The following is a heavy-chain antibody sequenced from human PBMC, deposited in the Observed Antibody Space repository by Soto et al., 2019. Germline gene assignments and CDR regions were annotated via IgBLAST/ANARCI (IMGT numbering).Heavy chain of an antibody. V-gene: IGHV1-2*02. CDR3: ARDPFRSITICGVAYGMDV. CDR1: GYTFTGYY. CDR2: FNPNSGGT. J-gene: IGHJ6*02. Sequence: ASVKVSCKASGYTFTGYYMHWVRQAPGQGLEWMGWFNPNSGGTNYAQKFQGRVTMTRDTSISTAYMELSRLRSDDTAVYYCARDPFRSITICGVAYGMDVWGQGTTVTVSS. D-gene: IGHD3-3*01.